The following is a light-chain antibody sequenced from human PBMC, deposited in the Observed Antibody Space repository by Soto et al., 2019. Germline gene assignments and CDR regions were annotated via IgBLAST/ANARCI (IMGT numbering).Light chain of an antibody. J-gene: IGKJ1*01. Sequence: EIVLTQSPGTLSLSPGERATLSCRASQSVSSSYLAWYQQKPGQAPRLLIYGASRRATGIPDRFSGSGSGSDFTLTISRLEPEDFAVYYCQQDGTFGQGTKVEI. V-gene: IGKV3-20*01. CDR2: GAS. CDR1: QSVSSSY. CDR3: QQDGT.